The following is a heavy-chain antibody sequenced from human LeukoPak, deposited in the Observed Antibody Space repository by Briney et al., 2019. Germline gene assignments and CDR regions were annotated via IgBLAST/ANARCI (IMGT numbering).Heavy chain of an antibody. CDR3: AKVRVGATLYFDY. V-gene: IGHV3-23*01. J-gene: IGHJ4*02. Sequence: GGSLRLSCAASGLTFSSYAMSWVRQAPGKGLEWVSAISGSGGSTYYADSVKGRFTISRDNSKNTLYLQMNSLRAEDTAVYYCAKVRVGATLYFDYWGQGTLVTVSS. CDR2: ISGSGGST. CDR1: GLTFSSYA. D-gene: IGHD1-26*01.